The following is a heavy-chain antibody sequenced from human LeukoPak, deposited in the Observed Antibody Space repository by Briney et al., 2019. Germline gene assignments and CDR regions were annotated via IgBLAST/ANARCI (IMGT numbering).Heavy chain of an antibody. CDR3: ATDDKYAPSS. CDR2: IINDGSYT. J-gene: IGHJ5*02. CDR1: GFTFSPVW. Sequence: GGSLRLSCAASGFTFSPVWMHWVRQAPGKGLMWVSHIINDGSYTTYADSMKGRFTISRDNAKNTVYLQMNSLRAEDTAVYYCATDDKYAPSSWGQGTLVTVSS. D-gene: IGHD2-2*01. V-gene: IGHV3-74*01.